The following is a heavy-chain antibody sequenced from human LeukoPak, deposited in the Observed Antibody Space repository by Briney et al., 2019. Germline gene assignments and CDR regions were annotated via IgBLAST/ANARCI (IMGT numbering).Heavy chain of an antibody. Sequence: PAGSLRLSCAASGFTFSNVWMSWVRMTPGKGLEWVGRIKSKTDGGTADYAAPVKGRFTISRDDSKDTLYLQMNSLKTDDTAVYYCTTESDGGSDSWGRGTLVTVSS. V-gene: IGHV3-15*01. CDR2: IKSKTDGGTA. D-gene: IGHD4-23*01. CDR1: GFTFSNVW. J-gene: IGHJ4*02. CDR3: TTESDGGSDS.